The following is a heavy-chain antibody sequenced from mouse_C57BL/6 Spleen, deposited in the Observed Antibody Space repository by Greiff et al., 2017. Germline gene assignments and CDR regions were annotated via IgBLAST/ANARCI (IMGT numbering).Heavy chain of an antibody. D-gene: IGHD2-4*01. Sequence: VQLQQSGAELVKPGASVKISCKASGYTFTDYYIHWVKQRPGQGLEWIGKLGPGSGKTYYNEKFKGKATLTADKSSNTAYLQHSSLTSEDSAVYFWTRGEPLYYDCDRDVDYAMDYWGQGTSVTVSS. V-gene: IGHV1-77*01. J-gene: IGHJ4*01. CDR3: TRGEPLYYDCDRDVDYAMDY. CDR2: LGPGSGKT. CDR1: GYTFTDYY.